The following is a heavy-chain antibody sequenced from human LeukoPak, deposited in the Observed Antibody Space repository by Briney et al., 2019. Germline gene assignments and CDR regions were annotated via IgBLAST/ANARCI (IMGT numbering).Heavy chain of an antibody. D-gene: IGHD3-10*01. CDR3: ARRYYYGSGDY. V-gene: IGHV3-48*03. CDR1: GVTFSSYE. J-gene: IGHJ4*02. Sequence: GGSLRLSCAASGVTFSSYEMNWVRQAPGKGLEWVSYISSSGSTRYYADSVKGRFTISRDNAKNSLYLQINSLRAEGTAVYYCARRYYYGSGDYWGQGTLVTVSS. CDR2: ISSSGSTR.